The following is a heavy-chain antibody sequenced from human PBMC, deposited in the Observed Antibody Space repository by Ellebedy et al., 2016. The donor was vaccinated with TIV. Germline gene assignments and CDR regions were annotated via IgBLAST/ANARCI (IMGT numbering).Heavy chain of an antibody. J-gene: IGHJ4*02. CDR3: ARPLRSTVTTSIYFDY. CDR1: GDSISSSPYS. CDR2: VSYSGRT. D-gene: IGHD4-17*01. V-gene: IGHV4-39*01. Sequence: SETLSLXCSVSGDSISSSPYSWGWIRQPPGKGLECIGNVSYSGRTYYNPSLNSRVSISVDTSKNQFSLNLSSVTASDTAVYYCARPLRSTVTTSIYFDYWGQGTLVTVSS.